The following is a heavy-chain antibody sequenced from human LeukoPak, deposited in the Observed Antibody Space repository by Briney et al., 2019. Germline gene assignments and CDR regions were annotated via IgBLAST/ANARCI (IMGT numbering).Heavy chain of an antibody. Sequence: VASVKVSWKASGGTFSSYAISWVRQAPEQGLEWMGGIIPIFGTANYAQKFQGRVTITADESTSTAYMELSSLRSEDTAVYYCARRGNGMDVWGKGTTVTVSS. CDR3: ARRGNGMDV. CDR1: GGTFSSYA. V-gene: IGHV1-69*13. J-gene: IGHJ6*04. CDR2: IIPIFGTA.